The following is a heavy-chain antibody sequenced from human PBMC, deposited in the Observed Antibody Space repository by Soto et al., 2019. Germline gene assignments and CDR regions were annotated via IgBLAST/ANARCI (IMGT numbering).Heavy chain of an antibody. CDR1: GFTFSSYG. CDR3: AKDPAAAGTAYFDY. D-gene: IGHD6-13*01. Sequence: ESVGGVVQPGRSLRLSCAASGFTFSSYGMHWVRQAPGKGLEWVAVISYDGSNKYYADSVKGRFTISRDNSKNTLYLQMNSLRAEDTAVYYCAKDPAAAGTAYFDYWGQGTLVTVSS. CDR2: ISYDGSNK. V-gene: IGHV3-30*18. J-gene: IGHJ4*02.